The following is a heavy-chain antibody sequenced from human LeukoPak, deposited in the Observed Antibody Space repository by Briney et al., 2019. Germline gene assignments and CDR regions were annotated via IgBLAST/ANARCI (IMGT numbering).Heavy chain of an antibody. CDR3: ARPYYYDSSGYYQYYFDY. CDR1: GGTFSSYA. J-gene: IGHJ4*02. V-gene: IGHV1-2*02. CDR2: INPNSGGT. D-gene: IGHD3-22*01. Sequence: ASVKVSCKASGGTFSSYAISWVRQAPGQGLEWMGWINPNSGGTNYAQKFQGRVTMTRDTSISTAYMELSRLRSDDTAVYYCARPYYYDSSGYYQYYFDYWGQGTLVTVSS.